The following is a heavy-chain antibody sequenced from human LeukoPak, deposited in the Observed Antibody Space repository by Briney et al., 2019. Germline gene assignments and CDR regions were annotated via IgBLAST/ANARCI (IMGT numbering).Heavy chain of an antibody. D-gene: IGHD1-26*01. CDR2: IYYSGST. CDR1: GGSISSGSYY. J-gene: IGHJ4*02. CDR3: AREPIVGAKFDY. V-gene: IGHV4-61*10. Sequence: SETLSLTCTVSGGSISSGSYYWSWIRQPAGKGLEWIGYIYYSGSTNYNPSLKSRVTISVDTSKNQFSLKLSSVTAADTAEYYCAREPIVGAKFDYWGQGTLVTVSS.